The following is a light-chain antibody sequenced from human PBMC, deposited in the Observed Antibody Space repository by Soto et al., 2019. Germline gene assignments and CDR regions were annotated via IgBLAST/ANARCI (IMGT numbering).Light chain of an antibody. CDR1: SSDVGAYMY. J-gene: IGLJ1*01. CDR3: SSYSSSSTLFV. Sequence: QSVLSQPASVSGSPGQSIAIPCPRTSSDVGAYMYVSWYQPHPAKAPKVMIYEVSNRPSGFANRFSGSQSGNTASLTISGLQAADEADYFCSSYSSSSTLFVFGTGTTVPVL. V-gene: IGLV2-14*01. CDR2: EVS.